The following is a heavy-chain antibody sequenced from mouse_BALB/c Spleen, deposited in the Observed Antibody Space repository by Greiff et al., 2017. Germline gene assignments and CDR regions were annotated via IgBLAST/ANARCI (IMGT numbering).Heavy chain of an antibody. CDR1: GYTFTSYW. J-gene: IGHJ3*01. Sequence: VQLQQPGAELVRPGASVKLSCKASGYTFTSYWINWVKQRPGQGLEWIGNIYPSDSYTNYNQKFKDKATLTVDKSSSTAYMQLSSPTSEDSAVYYCTRSYDGYYGGFAYWGQGTLVTVSA. CDR3: TRSYDGYYGGFAY. D-gene: IGHD2-3*01. CDR2: IYPSDSYT. V-gene: IGHV1-69*02.